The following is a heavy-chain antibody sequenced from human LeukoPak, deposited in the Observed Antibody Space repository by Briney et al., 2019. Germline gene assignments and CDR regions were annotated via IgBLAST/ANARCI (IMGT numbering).Heavy chain of an antibody. CDR3: ARAFRDAIAVAGTGNWFDP. V-gene: IGHV4-34*01. J-gene: IGHJ5*02. D-gene: IGHD6-19*01. CDR2: INHSGST. CDR1: GGSFSGYY. Sequence: SETLSLTCAVYGGSFSGYYWSWIRQPPGKGLEWIGEINHSGSTNYNPSLKSRVTISVDTSKNQFSLKLSSVTAADTAVYYCARAFRDAIAVAGTGNWFDPWGQGTLVTVSS.